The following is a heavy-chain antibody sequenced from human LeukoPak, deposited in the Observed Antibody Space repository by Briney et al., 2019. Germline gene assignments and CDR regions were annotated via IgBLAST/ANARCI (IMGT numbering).Heavy chain of an antibody. D-gene: IGHD6-19*01. J-gene: IGHJ3*02. Sequence: ASVKVSCKASGYTFTTYGISWVRQAPGQGLEWMGWISAYNGNTNYAQKLQGRVTMTTDTSTSTAYMELRSLRSDDTAVYYCARDHIAVAGNAAFDIWGQGTMVTVSS. CDR3: ARDHIAVAGNAAFDI. CDR2: ISAYNGNT. CDR1: GYTFTTYG. V-gene: IGHV1-18*01.